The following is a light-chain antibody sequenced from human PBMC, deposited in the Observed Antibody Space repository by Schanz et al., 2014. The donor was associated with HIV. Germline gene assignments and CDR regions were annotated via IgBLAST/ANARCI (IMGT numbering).Light chain of an antibody. Sequence: IQLTQSPSSLSASVGDRVTITCRASQGISNWLAWYQQKPGKAPKLLIYAASSLQSGVPSRFSGSGSGTEFTLTISTLQPDDFATYYCQQYAVSSWTFGQGTRVQSK. V-gene: IGKV1D-16*01. CDR1: QGISNW. CDR2: AAS. J-gene: IGKJ1*01. CDR3: QQYAVSSWT.